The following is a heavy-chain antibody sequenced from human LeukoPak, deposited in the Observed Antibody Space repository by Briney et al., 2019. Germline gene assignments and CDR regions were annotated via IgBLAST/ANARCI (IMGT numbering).Heavy chain of an antibody. Sequence: ASVKVSCKASGYTFTSCGISWVRQAPGQGLEWMGWISAYNGNTNYAQKLQGRVTMTTDTSTSTAYMELRSLRSDDTAVYYCARRYCGGDCYSIDWFDPWGQGTLVTVSS. CDR2: ISAYNGNT. V-gene: IGHV1-18*01. D-gene: IGHD2-21*02. CDR3: ARRYCGGDCYSIDWFDP. J-gene: IGHJ5*02. CDR1: GYTFTSCG.